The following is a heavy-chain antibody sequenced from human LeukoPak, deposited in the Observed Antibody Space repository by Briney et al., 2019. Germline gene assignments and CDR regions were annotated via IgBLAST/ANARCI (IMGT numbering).Heavy chain of an antibody. Sequence: AAVKVSCKAAGDTFIVYYIHRVRQAPGQGLEWMGWIDTNNGGTNYAQKFQGRITMTRDTSISTTYMELNSLRGDDTAVYYCARVPLWGQGTLVTVSS. CDR1: GDTFIVYY. V-gene: IGHV1-2*02. CDR2: IDTNNGGT. CDR3: ARVPL. J-gene: IGHJ4*02.